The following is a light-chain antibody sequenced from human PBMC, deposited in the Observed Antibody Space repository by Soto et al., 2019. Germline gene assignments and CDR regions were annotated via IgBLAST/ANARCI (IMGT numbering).Light chain of an antibody. CDR3: AAWDDSLNGPGVV. J-gene: IGLJ2*01. Sequence: QSVLTQPPSASGTPGQRVTISCSGSSSNIGSNTVNWYQQLPGTAPKLLIYSNNQRPSGVPDRFSGSKSGTSDSLAISGLQSEDEADYYCAAWDDSLNGPGVVFGGGTKVTVL. CDR1: SSNIGSNT. V-gene: IGLV1-44*01. CDR2: SNN.